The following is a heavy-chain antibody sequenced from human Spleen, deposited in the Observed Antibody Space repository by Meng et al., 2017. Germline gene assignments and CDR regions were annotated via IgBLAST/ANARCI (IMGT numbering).Heavy chain of an antibody. CDR3: ARVTYASGTYYGPSDY. Sequence: GESLKISCAASGFTFSSYEMNWVRQAPGKGLEWVSYISSSGSTIYYADSVKGRFTISRDNAKNSLYLQMNSLRAEDTALYYCARVTYASGTYYGPSDYWGQGTLVTVSS. V-gene: IGHV3-48*03. D-gene: IGHD3-10*01. CDR1: GFTFSSYE. J-gene: IGHJ4*02. CDR2: ISSSGSTI.